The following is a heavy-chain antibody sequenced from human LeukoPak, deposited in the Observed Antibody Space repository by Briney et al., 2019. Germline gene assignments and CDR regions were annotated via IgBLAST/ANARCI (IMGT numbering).Heavy chain of an antibody. Sequence: GGSLRLSCAASGFTFSNAWMSWVRQAPGKGLEWVGRIRSKANSYATAYAASVKGRFTISRDDSKNTAYLQMNSLKTVDTAVYYCTRHEYSSGPGENYYYYYYMDVWGKGTTVTVSS. V-gene: IGHV3-73*01. CDR2: IRSKANSYAT. J-gene: IGHJ6*03. D-gene: IGHD6-19*01. CDR3: TRHEYSSGPGENYYYYYYMDV. CDR1: GFTFSNAW.